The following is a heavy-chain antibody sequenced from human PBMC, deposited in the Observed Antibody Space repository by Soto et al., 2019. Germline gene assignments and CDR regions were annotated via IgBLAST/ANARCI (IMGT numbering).Heavy chain of an antibody. CDR2: TNRDGSQA. CDR3: AKDRGDGYSIYYFYGMDV. Sequence: PGGSLRLSCAASGFTFRNYWMSWVRQAAGRGLEWVANTNRDGSQAYYVDSVKGRFTISRDNAKNSIYLQMDSLRADDTAVYYCAKDRGDGYSIYYFYGMDVWGQGTMVTVSS. CDR1: GFTFRNYW. V-gene: IGHV3-7*01. D-gene: IGHD5-18*01. J-gene: IGHJ6*02.